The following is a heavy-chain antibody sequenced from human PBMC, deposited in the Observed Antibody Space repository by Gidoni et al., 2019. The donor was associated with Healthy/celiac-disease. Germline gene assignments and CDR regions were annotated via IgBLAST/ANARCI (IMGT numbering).Heavy chain of an antibody. CDR1: GFTVSSNY. Sequence: EVQLVESGGGLIQPGGSLRLSCAASGFTVSSNYMSWVRQAPGKGLEWVSVIYSGGSTYYADSVKGRFTISRDNSKNTLYLQMNSLRAEDTAVYYCAREGVGARAAVFDYWGQGTLVTVSS. V-gene: IGHV3-53*01. J-gene: IGHJ4*02. CDR2: IYSGGST. D-gene: IGHD1-26*01. CDR3: AREGVGARAAVFDY.